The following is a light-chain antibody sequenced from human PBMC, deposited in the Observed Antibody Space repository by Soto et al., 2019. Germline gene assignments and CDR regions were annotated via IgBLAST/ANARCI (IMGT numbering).Light chain of an antibody. CDR3: CSYAGGVTFNV. V-gene: IGLV2-23*01. J-gene: IGLJ1*01. CDR2: EGS. CDR1: SSDIGSYNL. Sequence: QSVLTQPASVSGSPGQSITISCTGTSSDIGSYNLVSWYQQHPGKVPKLLIYEGSKRPSGVSNRFSASKSGYTASLRISGLQAEDEADYYCCSYAGGVTFNVFGTGTKVTVL.